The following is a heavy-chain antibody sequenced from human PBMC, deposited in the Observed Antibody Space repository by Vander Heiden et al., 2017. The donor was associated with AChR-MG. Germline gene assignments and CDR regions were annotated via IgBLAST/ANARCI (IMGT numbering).Heavy chain of an antibody. V-gene: IGHV1-46*01. CDR3: AREGGGPYSYGYGGDLTFFDY. D-gene: IGHD5-18*01. Sequence: QVQLVQSGAAVKKPGASVKVSCKASGYTFTSYYMHWVRQAPGQGLEWMGIINPSGGSTSYAQKFQGRVTMTRDTSTSTVYMELSSLRSEDTAVYYCAREGGGPYSYGYGGDLTFFDYWGQGTLVTVSS. J-gene: IGHJ4*02. CDR1: GYTFTSYY. CDR2: INPSGGST.